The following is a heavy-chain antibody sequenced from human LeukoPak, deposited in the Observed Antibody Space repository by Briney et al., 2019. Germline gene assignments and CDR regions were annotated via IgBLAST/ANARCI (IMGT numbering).Heavy chain of an antibody. D-gene: IGHD5-18*01. CDR2: INPNSGNT. J-gene: IGHJ4*02. CDR3: ARARSRQLFDY. Sequence: ASVKVSCKASGYTFTGYYMHWVRQAPGQGLEWMGWINPNSGNTNYAQKLQGRVTMTTDTSTSTAYMELRSLRSDDTAVYYCARARSRQLFDYWGQGTLSPSPQ. V-gene: IGHV1-18*04. CDR1: GYTFTGYY.